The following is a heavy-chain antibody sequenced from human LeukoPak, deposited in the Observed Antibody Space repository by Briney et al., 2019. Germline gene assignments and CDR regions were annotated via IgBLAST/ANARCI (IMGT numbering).Heavy chain of an antibody. V-gene: IGHV3-23*01. D-gene: IGHD6-19*01. CDR1: GFTFDDYA. CDR2: ISGSGGST. Sequence: GRSLRLSCAASGFTFDDYAMHWVRQGPGKGLEWVSAISGSGGSTYYADSVKGRFTISRDNSKNTLYLQMNSLRAEDTAVYYCAKENGPVAGHNWFDPWGQGTLVTVSS. CDR3: AKENGPVAGHNWFDP. J-gene: IGHJ5*02.